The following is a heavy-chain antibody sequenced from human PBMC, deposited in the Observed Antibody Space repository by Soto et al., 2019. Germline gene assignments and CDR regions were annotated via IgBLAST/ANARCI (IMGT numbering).Heavy chain of an antibody. CDR3: AKEMGDYYDSSGSWFDP. D-gene: IGHD3-22*01. CDR2: ISGSGGNT. V-gene: IGHV3-23*01. J-gene: IGHJ5*02. Sequence: GGSLRLFCAASGFTFSSYVMSWVRQAPGKGLEWVSAISGSGGNTYYADSVKGRFTISRDNSKNTLFLQMNSLRAEDTALYFCAKEMGDYYDSSGSWFDPWGQGTLVTVS. CDR1: GFTFSSYV.